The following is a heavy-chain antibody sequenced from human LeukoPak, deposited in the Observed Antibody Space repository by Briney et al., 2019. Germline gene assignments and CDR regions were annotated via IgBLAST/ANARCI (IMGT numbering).Heavy chain of an antibody. D-gene: IGHD2-15*01. CDR1: GGSISSYY. CDR3: ARGSVGGSCYFGCVVWFDP. CDR2: IYYSGST. V-gene: IGHV4-59*12. Sequence: SETLSLTCTVSGGSISSYYWSWIRQPPGKGLEWIGYIYYSGSTNYNPSLKSRVTISVDTSKNQFSLKLSSVTAADTAVYYCARGSVGGSCYFGCVVWFDPWGQGTLVTVSS. J-gene: IGHJ5*02.